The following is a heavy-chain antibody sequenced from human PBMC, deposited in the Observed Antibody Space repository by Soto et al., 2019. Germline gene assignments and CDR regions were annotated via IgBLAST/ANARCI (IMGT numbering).Heavy chain of an antibody. CDR3: ARGPAAAAMYYFDY. D-gene: IGHD6-13*01. Sequence: EVQLVESGGGLVKPGGSLRLSCAASGFTFSSYSMNWVRQAPGKGLEWVSSISSSSSYIYYADSVKGRFTISRDNAKNSLYLQMNSLGAEDTAVYYCARGPAAAAMYYFDYWGQGTLVTVSS. J-gene: IGHJ4*02. V-gene: IGHV3-21*01. CDR2: ISSSSSYI. CDR1: GFTFSSYS.